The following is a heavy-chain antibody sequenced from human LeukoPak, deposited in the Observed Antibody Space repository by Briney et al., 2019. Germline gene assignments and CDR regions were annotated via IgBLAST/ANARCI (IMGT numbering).Heavy chain of an antibody. Sequence: PGGSLRLSCKGSGFTFSNYEMNWVRQAPGKGLEWLSYMSGSGTTIFYADSVKGRFTISRDNAKNTLYLQMNSLRAEDTAVYYCARPIWFGELWGMDVWGQGTTVTVSS. CDR1: GFTFSNYE. V-gene: IGHV3-48*03. D-gene: IGHD3-10*01. CDR3: ARPIWFGELWGMDV. J-gene: IGHJ6*02. CDR2: MSGSGTTI.